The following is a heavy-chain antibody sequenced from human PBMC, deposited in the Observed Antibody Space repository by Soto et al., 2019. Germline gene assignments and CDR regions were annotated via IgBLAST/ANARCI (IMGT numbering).Heavy chain of an antibody. CDR2: IWYDGSNK. V-gene: IGHV3-33*01. J-gene: IGHJ4*02. Sequence: GGSLRLSCAASGFTFSSYGMHWVRQAPGKGLEWVAVIWYDGSNKYYADSVKGRFTISRDNSKNTLYLQMNSLRAEDTAVYYCARDRVQLWLEGIDYWGQGTLVTVSS. CDR1: GFTFSSYG. D-gene: IGHD5-18*01. CDR3: ARDRVQLWLEGIDY.